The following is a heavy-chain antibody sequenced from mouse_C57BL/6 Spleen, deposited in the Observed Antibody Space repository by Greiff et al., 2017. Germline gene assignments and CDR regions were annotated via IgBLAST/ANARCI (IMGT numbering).Heavy chain of an antibody. CDR1: GFTFSSYG. V-gene: IGHV5-6*01. D-gene: IGHD1-1*01. CDR3: ARHVDTTVEGYWFAY. CDR2: ISSGGSYT. Sequence: EVQGVESGGDLVKPGGSLKLSCAASGFTFSSYGMSWVRQTPDKRLEWVATISSGGSYTYYPDSVKGRFTISRDNAKNTLYRQMSSLKSEDTAMYYCARHVDTTVEGYWFAYWGQGTLVTVSA. J-gene: IGHJ3*01.